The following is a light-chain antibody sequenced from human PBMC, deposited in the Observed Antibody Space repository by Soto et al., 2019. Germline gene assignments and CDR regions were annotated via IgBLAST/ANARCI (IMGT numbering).Light chain of an antibody. CDR2: GAS. CDR3: QQYGSSGT. J-gene: IGKJ1*01. Sequence: EIVLTQSPGTLSVSPGDGATLSCRASQTVGKNYLAGYQQKPGQAPRLLIYGASNRATGIPDRFSGSGSGTDFTLTISRLEPEDFAVYYCQQYGSSGTFGHGTKVDIK. V-gene: IGKV3-20*01. CDR1: QTVGKNY.